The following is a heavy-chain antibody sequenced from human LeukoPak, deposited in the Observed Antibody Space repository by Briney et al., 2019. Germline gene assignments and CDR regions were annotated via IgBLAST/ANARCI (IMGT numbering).Heavy chain of an antibody. CDR2: ISSSSGYI. CDR3: AKRDRYYMDV. V-gene: IGHV3-21*01. J-gene: IGHJ6*03. Sequence: GGSLRLSCAASGFTFSSYGMSWVRQAPGKGLEWVSSISSSSGYIYYADSVKGRFTISRDNAKNSLYLQMNSLRAEDTAVYYCAKRDRYYMDVWGKGTTVTVSS. CDR1: GFTFSSYG.